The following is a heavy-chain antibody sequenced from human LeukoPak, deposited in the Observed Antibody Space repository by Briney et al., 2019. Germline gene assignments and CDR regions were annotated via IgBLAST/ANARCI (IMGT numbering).Heavy chain of an antibody. CDR2: ISSSSSYI. Sequence: PGGSLRLSCAASGFTFSSYSMNWVRQAPGKGLEWVSSISSSSSYIYYADSVKGRFTISRDNAKNSLYLQMNSLRAEDTAVYYCARAKVRGVIILRIGAFDIWGQGTMVTVSS. CDR3: ARAKVRGVIILRIGAFDI. CDR1: GFTFSSYS. D-gene: IGHD3-10*01. V-gene: IGHV3-21*01. J-gene: IGHJ3*02.